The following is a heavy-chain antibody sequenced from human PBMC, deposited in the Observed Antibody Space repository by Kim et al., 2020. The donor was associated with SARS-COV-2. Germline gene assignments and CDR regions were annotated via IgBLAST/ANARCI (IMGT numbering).Heavy chain of an antibody. D-gene: IGHD6-19*01. V-gene: IGHV4-34*01. Sequence: YNPSLKSRVTISVDTSKNQFSLKLSSVTAADTAVYYCARGGQEYSSGWSGWGQGTLVTVSS. CDR3: ARGGQEYSSGWSG. J-gene: IGHJ4*02.